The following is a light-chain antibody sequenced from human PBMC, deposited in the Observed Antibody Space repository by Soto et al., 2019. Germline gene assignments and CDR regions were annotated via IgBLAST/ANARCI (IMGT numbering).Light chain of an antibody. CDR1: QSVGSNY. Sequence: EIVLTQSPGTLALSPGERATLYCRASQSVGSNYLAWYQQKPGQAPRVLIYGASSRATGIPDRFSGSGSGADFTLTISRLEPEDFAVYYCQQYTTSPFTFGPGTKVDYQT. V-gene: IGKV3-20*01. CDR2: GAS. J-gene: IGKJ3*01. CDR3: QQYTTSPFT.